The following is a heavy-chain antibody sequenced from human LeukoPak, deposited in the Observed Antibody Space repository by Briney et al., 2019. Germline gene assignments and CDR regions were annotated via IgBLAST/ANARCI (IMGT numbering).Heavy chain of an antibody. Sequence: PGGSLRLSCAASGFAFSTSWMTWVRQAPGKGLEWVASIKQDGSKKHYVDSVKGRFTISRDNAKNSLYLQMNSMRAEDTAVYYCARDRTTYYDSSGLGNFQHWGQGTLVTVS. CDR1: GFAFSTSW. V-gene: IGHV3-7*01. J-gene: IGHJ1*01. CDR2: IKQDGSKK. CDR3: ARDRTTYYDSSGLGNFQH. D-gene: IGHD3-22*01.